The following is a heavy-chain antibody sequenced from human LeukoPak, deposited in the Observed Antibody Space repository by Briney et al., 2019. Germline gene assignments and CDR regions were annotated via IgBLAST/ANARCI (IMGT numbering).Heavy chain of an antibody. CDR3: ARVLVGAIDY. CDR2: IYSGGST. CDR1: GFTVSSNY. V-gene: IGHV3-66*01. Sequence: GGSLRLSCAASGFTVSSNYMSRVRQAPGKGLEWVSVIYSGGSTYYADSVKGRFTISRDNSKNTLYLQMNSLRAEDTAVYYCARVLVGAIDYWGQGTLVTVSS. J-gene: IGHJ4*02. D-gene: IGHD1-26*01.